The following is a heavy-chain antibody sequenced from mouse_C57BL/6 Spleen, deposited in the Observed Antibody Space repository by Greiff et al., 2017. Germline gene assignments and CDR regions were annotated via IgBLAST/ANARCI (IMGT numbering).Heavy chain of an antibody. J-gene: IGHJ1*03. CDR1: GFTFSSYG. Sequence: DVKLVESGGDLVKPGGSLKLSCAASGFTFSSYGMSWVRQTPDKRLEWVATISSGGSYTSYPDSVKGRFTISRDNAKNTLYLQMSSLKSEDTAMYYCATDDDGYFDVWGTGTTVTVSS. CDR3: ATDDDGYFDV. D-gene: IGHD2-4*01. V-gene: IGHV5-6*02. CDR2: ISSGGSYT.